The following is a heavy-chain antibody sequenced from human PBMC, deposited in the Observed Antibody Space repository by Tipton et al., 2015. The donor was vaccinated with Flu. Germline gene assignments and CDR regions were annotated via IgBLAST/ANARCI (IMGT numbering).Heavy chain of an antibody. Sequence: LRLSCTVAGGYISSGSYYWSWIRQTAGKGLEWIGRIYTSGSTNYNTSLKSRVTISVDTSKNQFSLKLSSVTAADTAVYYCARLDRYFDLWGRGTLVTVSS. J-gene: IGHJ2*01. V-gene: IGHV4-61*02. CDR2: IYTSGST. CDR3: ARLDRYFDL. D-gene: IGHD3-9*01. CDR1: GGYISSGSYY.